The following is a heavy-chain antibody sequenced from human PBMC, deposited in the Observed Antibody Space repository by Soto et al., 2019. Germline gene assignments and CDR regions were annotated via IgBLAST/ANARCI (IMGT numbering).Heavy chain of an antibody. J-gene: IGHJ4*02. CDR3: TRGGDPYKTGH. Sequence: PSETLSLTCTVSGGSISSYYWSWIRQPPGKGLEWIGYIYYNVNTNYNPSLKSRVTISVDTSKNQFSLKLTSVNTADTAIYYCTRGGDPYKTGHWGQGTLVTVSS. CDR1: GGSISSYY. V-gene: IGHV4-59*01. CDR2: IYYNVNT. D-gene: IGHD2-21*01.